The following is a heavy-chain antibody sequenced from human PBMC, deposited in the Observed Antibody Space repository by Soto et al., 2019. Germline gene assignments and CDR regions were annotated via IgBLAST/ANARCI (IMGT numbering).Heavy chain of an antibody. CDR3: AQGDSGYVAY. V-gene: IGHV3-30*18. Sequence: QVQLVESGGGVVQPGRSLTLSCVASEFTFSRHGMHWVRQAPGKRLEWVAVISYDGTKKSYVDSVKGRFTISRDNSKNTLYLQMNSLRVDATAVYHCAQGDSGYVAYWGQGTLVTVSS. CDR2: ISYDGTKK. CDR1: EFTFSRHG. D-gene: IGHD5-12*01. J-gene: IGHJ4*02.